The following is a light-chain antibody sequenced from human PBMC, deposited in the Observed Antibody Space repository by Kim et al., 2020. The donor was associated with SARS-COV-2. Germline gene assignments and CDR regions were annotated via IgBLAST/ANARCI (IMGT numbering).Light chain of an antibody. CDR2: DAS. CDR3: QKYDSAPWT. Sequence: ACVGDGVTITCRASQGISNHLAWYQQKPGKVPQVLIYDASALQSGVPSRFSGSRSGTDFTLTISSLQPEDVATYYCQKYDSAPWTFGQGTKVDIK. J-gene: IGKJ1*01. CDR1: QGISNH. V-gene: IGKV1-27*01.